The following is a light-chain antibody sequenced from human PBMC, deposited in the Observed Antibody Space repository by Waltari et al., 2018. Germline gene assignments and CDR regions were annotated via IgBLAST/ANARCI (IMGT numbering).Light chain of an antibody. CDR3: SSYTRSHTYV. Sequence: QSALTQPASVSGSPGQSITISCTGTSSDIGAYNFVSWYQQHPGKAPKLRIYEVSNRPSGVSTRFSASKPGNTASLTISGLQAEDEADYHCSSYTRSHTYVFGAGTKVTVL. V-gene: IGLV2-14*01. CDR1: SSDIGAYNF. CDR2: EVS. J-gene: IGLJ1*01.